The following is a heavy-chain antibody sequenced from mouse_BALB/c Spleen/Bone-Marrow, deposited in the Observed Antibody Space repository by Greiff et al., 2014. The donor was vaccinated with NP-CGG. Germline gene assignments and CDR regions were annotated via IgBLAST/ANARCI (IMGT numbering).Heavy chain of an antibody. J-gene: IGHJ2*01. V-gene: IGHV1-14*01. Sequence: EVQLQESGPEQVKPGASVKMSCKASGYTFTSYVMHWMKQKPGQGLEWIGYINPYNDGTKYNETFKGKATLTSDKSSSTAYMDLSSLTSEDSAVYFCARSEYFGSSYDYWGQGTTLTVSS. CDR2: INPYNDGT. CDR3: ARSEYFGSSYDY. D-gene: IGHD1-1*01. CDR1: GYTFTSYV.